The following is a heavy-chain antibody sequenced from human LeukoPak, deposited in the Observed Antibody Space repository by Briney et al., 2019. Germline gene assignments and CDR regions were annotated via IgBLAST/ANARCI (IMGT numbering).Heavy chain of an antibody. Sequence: SETLSLTCAVNGGSFSGYYWNWIRQPPGKRLEWIGEINHTGNTNYNPSLKRRVTISVDTSQKQFSLRLNSLTAADTAVYYCARGRYLTTLGGAAAGFLDNWGQGTLVTVSS. V-gene: IGHV4-34*01. CDR2: INHTGNT. CDR3: ARGRYLTTLGGAAAGFLDN. CDR1: GGSFSGYY. D-gene: IGHD6-13*01. J-gene: IGHJ4*02.